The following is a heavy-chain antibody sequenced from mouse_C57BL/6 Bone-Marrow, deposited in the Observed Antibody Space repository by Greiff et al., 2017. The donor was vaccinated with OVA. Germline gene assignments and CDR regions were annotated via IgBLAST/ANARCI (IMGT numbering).Heavy chain of an antibody. CDR3: ARETTVVGDYAMDY. CDR1: GFTFSSYA. J-gene: IGHJ4*01. CDR2: ISDGGSYT. D-gene: IGHD1-1*01. Sequence: EVKLMESGGGLVKPGGSLKLSCAASGFTFSSYAMSWVRQTPEKRLEWVATISDGGSYTYYPDNVKGRFTISRDNAKNNLYLQMSHLKAEDTAMYYCARETTVVGDYAMDYWGKGTSVTVSS. V-gene: IGHV5-4*01.